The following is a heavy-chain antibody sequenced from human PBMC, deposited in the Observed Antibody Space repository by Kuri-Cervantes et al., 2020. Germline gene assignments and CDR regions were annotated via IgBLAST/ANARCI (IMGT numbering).Heavy chain of an antibody. D-gene: IGHD5-18*01. Sequence: GESLKISCAASGFTFSDYYMSWIRQAPGKGLEWVSYISSSGSTIYYADSVKGRFTISRDNAKNSLYLQMNSLRAEVTAVYYCARLKVHTAMEQTYYYYGMDVWGQGTTVTVSS. J-gene: IGHJ6*02. CDR2: ISSSGSTI. V-gene: IGHV3-11*01. CDR3: ARLKVHTAMEQTYYYYGMDV. CDR1: GFTFSDYY.